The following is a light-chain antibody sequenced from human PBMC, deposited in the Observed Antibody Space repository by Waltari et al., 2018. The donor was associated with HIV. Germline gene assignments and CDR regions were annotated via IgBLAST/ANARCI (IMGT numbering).Light chain of an antibody. Sequence: EIVLTQSPGTQTLSQGERATISCRASQSVSSSYLAWYQKKPGQAPRLLIYGASSRATGIPDRFSGSGSGTDFTLSISRLEPEDFAVYYCQQYGSSPRFGQGTKVEIK. V-gene: IGKV3-20*01. CDR3: QQYGSSPR. CDR1: QSVSSSY. CDR2: GAS. J-gene: IGKJ1*01.